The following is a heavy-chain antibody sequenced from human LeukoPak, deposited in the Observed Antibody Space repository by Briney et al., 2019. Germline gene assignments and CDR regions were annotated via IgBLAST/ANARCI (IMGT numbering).Heavy chain of an antibody. J-gene: IGHJ4*02. CDR3: ARHSGNSGSYYFDY. Sequence: PGGSLRLSCAASGFTVSSNSVSWVRQAPGKGLEWVSLIYGGGSTYYADSVKGRFTISRDNSKNTLYLQMNNLRPEDTAVYYCARHSGNSGSYYFDYWGQGTLVTVSS. D-gene: IGHD5-12*01. CDR1: GFTVSSNS. V-gene: IGHV3-53*01. CDR2: IYGGGST.